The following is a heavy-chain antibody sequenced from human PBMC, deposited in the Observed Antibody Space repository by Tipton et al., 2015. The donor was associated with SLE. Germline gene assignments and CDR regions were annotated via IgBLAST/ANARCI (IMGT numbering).Heavy chain of an antibody. CDR2: INHSGST. Sequence: TLSLTCAVYGGSFSGYYWSWIRQPPGKGLEWIGEINHSGSTNYNPSLKSRVTISLDTSNNQFSLRLHSVTVADTAVYYCARGGLYETSAYSVGFDIWGQGTLVTVSP. J-gene: IGHJ3*02. D-gene: IGHD3-22*01. CDR3: ARGGLYETSAYSVGFDI. CDR1: GGSFSGYY. V-gene: IGHV4-34*01.